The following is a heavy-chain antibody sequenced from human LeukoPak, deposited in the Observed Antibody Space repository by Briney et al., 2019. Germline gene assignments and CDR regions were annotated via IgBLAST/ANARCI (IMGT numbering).Heavy chain of an antibody. Sequence: GGSLRLSCAASGFTFSSYSMNWVRQAPGKGLEWVSYISTSSSTIYYADSVKGRFTISRDNAKNSLYLQMNSLRAEDTAVYYCARDLGYSSGWPFDYWGQGTRVTVSS. J-gene: IGHJ4*02. CDR1: GFTFSSYS. CDR3: ARDLGYSSGWPFDY. CDR2: ISTSSSTI. D-gene: IGHD6-19*01. V-gene: IGHV3-48*04.